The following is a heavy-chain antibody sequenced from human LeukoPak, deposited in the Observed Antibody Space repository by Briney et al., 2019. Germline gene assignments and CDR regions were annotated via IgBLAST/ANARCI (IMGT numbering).Heavy chain of an antibody. J-gene: IGHJ4*02. D-gene: IGHD6-19*01. CDR3: ARGGWSRGY. Sequence: GGSLRLSCAASGFTFSTYWMNWVRQAPGKGLEWVANIKQDGSEQYYVDSVRGRFTITRDNAKNSLYLQMNSLRAEDTAVYYCARGGWSRGYWGQGTLVTVSS. V-gene: IGHV3-7*01. CDR2: IKQDGSEQ. CDR1: GFTFSTYW.